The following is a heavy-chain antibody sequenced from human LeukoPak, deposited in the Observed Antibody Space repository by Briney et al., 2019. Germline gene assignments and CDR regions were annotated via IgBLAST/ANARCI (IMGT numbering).Heavy chain of an antibody. J-gene: IGHJ3*02. CDR3: ARDRPYYDYVWGSYRHDAFDI. Sequence: SVKVSCKASGGTFSSYAISWVRQAPGQGLEWMGRIIPILGIANYAQKFQGRVTITADKSTSTAYMELSSLRSEDTAVYYCARDRPYYDYVWGSYRHDAFDIWGQGTMVTVSS. V-gene: IGHV1-69*04. D-gene: IGHD3-16*02. CDR1: GGTFSSYA. CDR2: IIPILGIA.